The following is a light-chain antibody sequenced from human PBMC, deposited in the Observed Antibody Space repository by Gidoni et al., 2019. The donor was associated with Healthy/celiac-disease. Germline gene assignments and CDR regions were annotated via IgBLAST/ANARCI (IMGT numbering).Light chain of an antibody. CDR1: QSISSY. CDR3: QQSYSTLWT. V-gene: IGKV1-39*01. J-gene: IGKJ1*01. CDR2: AAS. Sequence: DIQMTQSPSSLSASVGDRVTITCRASQSISSYLNWYQQKPGKAPNLLIYAASSLQSGVPSRFSGSGSGTDFTLTISSLQPEDFATYYCQQSYSTLWTFXXXTKVEIK.